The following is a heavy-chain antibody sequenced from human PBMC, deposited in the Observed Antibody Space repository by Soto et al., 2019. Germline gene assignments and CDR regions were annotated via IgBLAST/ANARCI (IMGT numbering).Heavy chain of an antibody. CDR1: GGTFSSYA. V-gene: IGHV1-69*12. J-gene: IGHJ5*02. Sequence: QVQLVQSGAEVKKPGSSVKVSCKASGGTFSSYAISWVRQAPGQGLEWMGGIIPIFGTANYAQKFQGRVTITADEATSTAYMELSSRRAEDTAVYYCARRLGYCISTSCYPWFDPWGQGTLVTVSS. CDR2: IIPIFGTA. CDR3: ARRLGYCISTSCYPWFDP. D-gene: IGHD2-2*01.